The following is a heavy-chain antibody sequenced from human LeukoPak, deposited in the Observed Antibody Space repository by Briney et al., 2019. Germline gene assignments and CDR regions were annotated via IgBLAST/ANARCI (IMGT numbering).Heavy chain of an antibody. CDR2: IYYSGST. V-gene: IGHV4-59*02. D-gene: IGHD3-22*01. Sequence: SETLSLTCTVSGGSVSSYYWSWIRQPAGKGLEWSGYIYYSGSTNYKFSLKSRVTISVDTSKNQFSLKLSSVTAADTAVYYCAREYYYDSSGYFDYWGQGTLVTVSS. CDR3: AREYYYDSSGYFDY. CDR1: GGSVSSYY. J-gene: IGHJ4*02.